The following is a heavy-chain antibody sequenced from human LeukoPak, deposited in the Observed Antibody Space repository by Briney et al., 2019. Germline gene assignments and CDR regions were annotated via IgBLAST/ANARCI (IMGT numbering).Heavy chain of an antibody. V-gene: IGHV3-23*01. CDR3: ARVSSSGWAFGY. J-gene: IGHJ4*02. CDR1: GFTFSSYA. CDR2: ISGSGGST. D-gene: IGHD6-19*01. Sequence: GGSLRLSCAASGFTFSSYATSWVRQAPGKGLEWVSAISGSGGSTYYADSVKGRFTISRDNAKNSLYLQMNSLRPDDTAVYYCARVSSSGWAFGYWGQGTLVTVSS.